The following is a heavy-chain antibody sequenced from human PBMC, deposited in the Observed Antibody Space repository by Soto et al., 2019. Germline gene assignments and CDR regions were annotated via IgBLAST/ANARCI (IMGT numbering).Heavy chain of an antibody. CDR3: ARAHRLLWFGEFPLDY. V-gene: IGHV4-34*01. J-gene: IGHJ4*02. Sequence: QVQLQQWGAGLLKPSETLSLTCAVYGGSFSGYYWSWIRQPPGKGLEWIGEINHSGSTNYNPSLTRRSTISXXTXKXQFSLKLSSVTAADTAVYYCARAHRLLWFGEFPLDYWGQGTLVTVSS. D-gene: IGHD3-10*01. CDR2: INHSGST. CDR1: GGSFSGYY.